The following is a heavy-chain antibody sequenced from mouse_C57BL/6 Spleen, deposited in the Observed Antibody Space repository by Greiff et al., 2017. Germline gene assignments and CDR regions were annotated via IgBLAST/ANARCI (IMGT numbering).Heavy chain of an antibody. CDR3: ARESQAPRAMGY. V-gene: IGHV1-69*01. J-gene: IGHJ4*01. D-gene: IGHD3-2*02. CDR2: IDPSDSYT. Sequence: VQLQQPGAELVMPGASVKLSCKASGYTFTSYWMPWVKQRPGQGLEWIGAIDPSDSYTNYTQKFKGKSTLTVDKSSITAYMRLSSLTSEDSAVYYCARESQAPRAMGYWGKGTSVTAST. CDR1: GYTFTSYW.